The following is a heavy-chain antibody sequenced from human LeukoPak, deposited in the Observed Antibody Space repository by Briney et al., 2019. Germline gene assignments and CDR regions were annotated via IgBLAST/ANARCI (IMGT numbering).Heavy chain of an antibody. V-gene: IGHV3-30*04. CDR2: LSYDGSNK. J-gene: IGHJ4*02. Sequence: PGGSLRLSCVATGFTFSGYAMDWVRQAPGKGLEWLTFLSYDGSNKQYLDSVKGRFTVSRDNSKKTLYLQMNNPTVEDTAVYYCARDYPGGGLDYWGQGILVSVSS. CDR1: GFTFSGYA. D-gene: IGHD3-16*01. CDR3: ARDYPGGGLDY.